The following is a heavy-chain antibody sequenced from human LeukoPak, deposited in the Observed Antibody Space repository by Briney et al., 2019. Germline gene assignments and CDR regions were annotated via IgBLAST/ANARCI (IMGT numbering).Heavy chain of an antibody. CDR1: GYTFTGYY. CDR3: ARDPGHSSSLYYFDY. CDR2: INPNSGGT. Sequence: GASVKVSCKASGYTFTGYYMHWVRQAPGQGLEWMGWINPNSGGTNYAQKFQGWVTMTRDTSISTAYMELSRLRSDDTAVYYCARDPGHSSSLYYFDYWGQGTLVTVSS. J-gene: IGHJ4*02. D-gene: IGHD6-13*01. V-gene: IGHV1-2*04.